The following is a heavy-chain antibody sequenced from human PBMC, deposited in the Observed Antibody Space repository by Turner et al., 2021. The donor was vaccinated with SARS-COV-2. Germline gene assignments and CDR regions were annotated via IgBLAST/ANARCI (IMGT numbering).Heavy chain of an antibody. V-gene: IGHV4-39*01. Sequence: QLQLQESGPGLVKPSETLSLTCTVSGGSISSSSYYWGWIRQPPGKGLEWIGGIYYGGSTYYNPSLKSRVTISVDTSKNQFSLKLSSVTAADTAVYYCAGEVVVPTTILGAVYGMDVWGQGTTVTVSS. J-gene: IGHJ6*02. CDR2: IYYGGST. CDR1: GGSISSSSYY. D-gene: IGHD2-2*02. CDR3: AGEVVVPTTILGAVYGMDV.